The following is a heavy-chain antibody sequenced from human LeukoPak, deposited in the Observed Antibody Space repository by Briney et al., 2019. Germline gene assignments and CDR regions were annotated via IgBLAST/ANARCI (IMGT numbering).Heavy chain of an antibody. CDR1: GGTFSSYA. Sequence: SVKVSCKASGGTFSSYAISWVRQAPGQGLEWMGGIIPVFGTANYAQKFQGRVTITADESTSTAYMELSSLRSEDTAVYYCATALHDYGDYGLFGYNWFDPWGQGTLVTVSS. D-gene: IGHD4-17*01. V-gene: IGHV1-69*13. J-gene: IGHJ5*02. CDR3: ATALHDYGDYGLFGYNWFDP. CDR2: IIPVFGTA.